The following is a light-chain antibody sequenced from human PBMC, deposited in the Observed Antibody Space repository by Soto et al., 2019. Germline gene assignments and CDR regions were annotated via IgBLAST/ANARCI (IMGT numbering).Light chain of an antibody. CDR2: DTS. CDR3: QQYGSSPT. V-gene: IGKV3D-20*01. J-gene: IGKJ5*01. Sequence: EIVLMQSPATLSLSPGERATLSCGASQSINSNYLAWYQQKPGLAPRLVIYDTSRRAPGIPDRLTGSGSGTDFTLTISRLEPEDSAIYYCQQYGSSPTFGQGTRLEIK. CDR1: QSINSNY.